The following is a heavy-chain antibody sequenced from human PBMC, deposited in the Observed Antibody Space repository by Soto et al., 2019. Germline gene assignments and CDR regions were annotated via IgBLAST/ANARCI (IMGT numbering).Heavy chain of an antibody. J-gene: IGHJ6*02. V-gene: IGHV3-74*01. Sequence: EVQLVESGGGLVQPGGSLRLSCAASGFTFSSYWMHWFRHAPGKGLVWVSRINPDGSAKSYADSVKGRFTSSRDNVKNMMDWEMNSVIAEDTAAQEYAGDSDSCTPGYDNGTDVSGQGTTVTVTS. D-gene: IGHD3-22*01. CDR1: GFTFSSYW. CDR2: INPDGSAK. CDR3: AGDSDSCTPGYDNGTDV.